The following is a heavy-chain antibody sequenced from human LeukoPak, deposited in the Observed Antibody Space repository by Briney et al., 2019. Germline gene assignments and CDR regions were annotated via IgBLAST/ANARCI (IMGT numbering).Heavy chain of an antibody. CDR3: ASTPRVATMYGYYYMDV. CDR1: AGSITIFY. J-gene: IGHJ6*03. Sequence: PSETLSLTCTVSAGSITIFYWSWIRQPAGKGLEWVGRIYTSGSTNYNPSLKSRVTMSVDTSKNQFSLKLSAVTAADTAVYYCASTPRVATMYGYYYMDVWGKGTTVTVSS. D-gene: IGHD5-12*01. V-gene: IGHV4-4*07. CDR2: IYTSGST.